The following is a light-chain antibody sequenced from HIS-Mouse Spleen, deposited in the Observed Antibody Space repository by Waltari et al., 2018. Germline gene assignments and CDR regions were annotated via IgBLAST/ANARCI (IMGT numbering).Light chain of an antibody. Sequence: QSALTQPASVSGSPGQSITISCTGTSSDVGSYNLVSWYQQHPGKAPKPMIYEGSKRPSGVSNRVSGSKSGNTASLTISGLQAEDEADYYCCSYAGSSTYWVFGGGTKLTVL. V-gene: IGLV2-23*01. CDR2: EGS. CDR1: SSDVGSYNL. CDR3: CSYAGSSTYWV. J-gene: IGLJ3*02.